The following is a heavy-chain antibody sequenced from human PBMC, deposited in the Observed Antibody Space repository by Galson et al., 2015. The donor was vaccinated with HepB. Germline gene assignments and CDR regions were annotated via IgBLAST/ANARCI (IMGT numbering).Heavy chain of an antibody. CDR3: VSGASSGFFPK. CDR2: IIPVFGAA. J-gene: IGHJ1*01. Sequence: PGQGLQWMGGIIPVFGAANYAPKFQGRVTITADESTSTGYMHLSSLGSEDTAIYYCVSGASSGFFPKWGQGTLVTVSS. D-gene: IGHD3-22*01. V-gene: IGHV1-69*01.